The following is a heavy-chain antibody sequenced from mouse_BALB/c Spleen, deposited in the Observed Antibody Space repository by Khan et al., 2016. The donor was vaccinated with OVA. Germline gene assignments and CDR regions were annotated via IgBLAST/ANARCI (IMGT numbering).Heavy chain of an antibody. CDR1: GFTFSSYS. Sequence: EVELVESGGDLVKPGGSLKLSCAASGFTFSSYSMSWVRQTPDKRLEWVASISSGGDYTYYPDIVKGRFTIARANAKNTLYLQMSSLKPEDTAMYYCASHLTGSFAYWGQGTLVTVSA. J-gene: IGHJ3*01. CDR2: ISSGGDYT. D-gene: IGHD4-1*01. CDR3: ASHLTGSFAY. V-gene: IGHV5-6*01.